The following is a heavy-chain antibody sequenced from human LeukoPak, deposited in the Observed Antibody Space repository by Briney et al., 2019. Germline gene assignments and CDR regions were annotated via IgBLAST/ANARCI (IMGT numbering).Heavy chain of an antibody. CDR3: ARSLDPWFDP. CDR1: GGSISSYY. V-gene: IGHV4-59*01. CDR2: IYYGGST. Sequence: SETLSLTCTVSGGSISSYYWSWIRQPPGKGLEWIGYIYYGGSTNYNPSLKSRVTISVDTPKNQFSLKLSSVTAADTAVYYCARSLDPWFDPWGQGTLVTVFS. J-gene: IGHJ5*02. D-gene: IGHD1-1*01.